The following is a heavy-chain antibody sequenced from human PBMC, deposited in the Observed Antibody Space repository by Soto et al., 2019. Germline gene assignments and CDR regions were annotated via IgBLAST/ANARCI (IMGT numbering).Heavy chain of an antibody. CDR2: ISGSDGKT. D-gene: IGHD3-3*01. CDR3: ARWSYYDY. J-gene: IGHJ4*02. CDR1: GFSFGSYA. V-gene: IGHV3-23*01. Sequence: DVQLWESGGGLVQPGGSLRLSCAAYGFSFGSYALSWVRQAPGKGLEWVSTISGSDGKTFYADSVKGRSSISRDTSQSTLYLQQTSLRADDTALYYCARWSYYDYWGQGTRVTVST.